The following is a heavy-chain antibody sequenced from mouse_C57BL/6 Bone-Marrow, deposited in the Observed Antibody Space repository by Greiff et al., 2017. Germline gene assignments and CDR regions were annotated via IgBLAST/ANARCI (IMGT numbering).Heavy chain of an antibody. CDR1: GYSINSGYY. CDR2: ISYDGSN. V-gene: IGHV3-6*01. CDR3: ASDGDGYPFDY. J-gene: IGHJ2*01. Sequence: EVKLVESGPGLVKPSQSLSLTCSVTGYSINSGYYWNWIRPFPGNKLEWMGYISYDGSNNSNPSLTNRISITRDTSKNQFFLQLNSVTTEDTAPYYCASDGDGYPFDYWGQGTTLTVSS. D-gene: IGHD2-3*01.